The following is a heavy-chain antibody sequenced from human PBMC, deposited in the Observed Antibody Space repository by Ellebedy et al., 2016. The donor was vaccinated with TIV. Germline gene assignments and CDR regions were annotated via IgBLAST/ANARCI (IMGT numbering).Heavy chain of an antibody. Sequence: AASVKVSCKTSGYTFTNYAMHWVRQAPGQSLEWMGWISAGNDDTKYSARFQGRVTITWDTSASTAYMELNKLRSEYTAVYYCARAGGAYWAFDSWGQGTLVTVSS. J-gene: IGHJ4*02. CDR2: ISAGNDDT. CDR3: ARAGGAYWAFDS. D-gene: IGHD2-8*02. CDR1: GYTFTNYA. V-gene: IGHV1-3*01.